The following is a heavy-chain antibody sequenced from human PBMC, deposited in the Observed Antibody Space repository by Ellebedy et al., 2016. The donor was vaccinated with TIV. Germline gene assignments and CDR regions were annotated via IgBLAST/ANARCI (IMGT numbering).Heavy chain of an antibody. CDR3: AKYEYDSRRTWFDS. Sequence: GESLKIPCSASEFKFSSFAMIWVRQAPGKGLEWVSGIDASVTTTYYADSVRGRFTVSRDNSRNTLYLQMNSLRAEDTAIYYCAKYEYDSRRTWFDSWGQGTLVTVSS. CDR1: EFKFSSFA. D-gene: IGHD3-22*01. CDR2: IDASVTTT. V-gene: IGHV3-23*05. J-gene: IGHJ5*01.